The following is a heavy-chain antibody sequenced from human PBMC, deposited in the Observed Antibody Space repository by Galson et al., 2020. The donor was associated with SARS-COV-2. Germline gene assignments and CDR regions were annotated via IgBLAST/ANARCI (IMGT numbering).Heavy chain of an antibody. CDR2: ITSDGSKK. CDR1: GITFSSSP. J-gene: IGHJ4*02. V-gene: IGHV3-30-3*01. CDR3: ARKLVY. Sequence: TGGSLRLSCTASGITFSSSPMHWVRQAPGKGLEWAAGITSDGSKKYYAASVKGRFTISRDNSKNTVYLQMNSLRPEDTALYYCARKLVYWGLGTLVTVSS.